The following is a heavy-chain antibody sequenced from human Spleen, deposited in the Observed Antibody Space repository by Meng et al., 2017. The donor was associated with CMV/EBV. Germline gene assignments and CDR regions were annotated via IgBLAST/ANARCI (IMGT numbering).Heavy chain of an antibody. CDR1: VYSCTSYG. Sequence: KSSVYSCTSYGISWVRHGPGQGLEWMGWISGYKGNTNYAQKLQGRATMTSDASTSTVYMEMRSLRFDDTAIYFCAIEAWEIGGALDHWGQGTLVTVSS. CDR3: AIEAWEIGGALDH. J-gene: IGHJ4*02. V-gene: IGHV1-18*01. CDR2: ISGYKGNT. D-gene: IGHD1-26*01.